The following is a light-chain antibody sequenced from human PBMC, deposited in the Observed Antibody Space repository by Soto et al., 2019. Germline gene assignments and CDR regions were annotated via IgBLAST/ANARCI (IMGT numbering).Light chain of an antibody. J-gene: IGKJ1*01. CDR2: KAS. Sequence: DIQMTQSPSTLSASVGDRVTITCRASQSISSWLAWYQQKPGKAPKLLIYKASSLESGVPSRFSGSGSGTEFTLTISSLQPDDFATYYCQQYNSYPETFGQGTKVDIK. V-gene: IGKV1-5*03. CDR1: QSISSW. CDR3: QQYNSYPET.